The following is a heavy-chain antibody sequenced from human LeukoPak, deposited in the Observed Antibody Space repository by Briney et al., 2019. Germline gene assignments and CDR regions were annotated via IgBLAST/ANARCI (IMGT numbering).Heavy chain of an antibody. CDR2: ISGSGGST. D-gene: IGHD6-19*01. V-gene: IGHV3-23*01. CDR3: AKDLGSSGWLVAFDI. J-gene: IGHJ3*02. CDR1: GFPFSSYA. Sequence: SGGSLRLSCAASGFPFSSYAMSWVRQAPGKGLEWVSSISGSGGSTYYADSVKGRFTISRDNSKNTLYLQMNSLRAEDTAVYYCAKDLGSSGWLVAFDIRGQGTMVTVSS.